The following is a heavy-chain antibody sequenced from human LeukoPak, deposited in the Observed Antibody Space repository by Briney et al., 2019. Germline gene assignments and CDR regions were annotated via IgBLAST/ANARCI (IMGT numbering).Heavy chain of an antibody. CDR3: ARMFGGNYYGYYFDY. CDR2: LYSGGMT. V-gene: IGHV3-53*01. CDR1: GFTVNNYY. D-gene: IGHD1-26*01. Sequence: SGGSVRLSCAASGFTVNNYYMTWVRQAPGKGLECVSILYSGGMTYYADSVKGRFTISTDNSKNTVNLQMNSLRAEDTAIYYCARMFGGNYYGYYFDYWGQGSMLTVSS. J-gene: IGHJ4*02.